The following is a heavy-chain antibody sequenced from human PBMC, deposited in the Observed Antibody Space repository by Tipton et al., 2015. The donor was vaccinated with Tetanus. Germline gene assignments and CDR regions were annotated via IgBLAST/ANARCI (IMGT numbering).Heavy chain of an antibody. D-gene: IGHD2-21*01. J-gene: IGHJ2*01. CDR1: GGSISSYF. V-gene: IGHV4-59*01. CDR3: ARERIRLIGVVICRTFDL. Sequence: TLSLTCSVSGGSISSYFWSWIPQSPGQGLEWIGLLYYSGSTSYNPSLKSRVTISVDTSTSQFSLKLTSATAADTAVYYCARERIRLIGVVICRTFDLWGGGTLVTVSS. CDR2: LYYSGST.